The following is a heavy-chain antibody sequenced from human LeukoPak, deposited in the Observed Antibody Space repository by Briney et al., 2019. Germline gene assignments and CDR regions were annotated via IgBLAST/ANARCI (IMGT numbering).Heavy chain of an antibody. CDR1: GGSISGSSYY. V-gene: IGHV4-61*01. CDR2: IYSSGST. CDR3: AKDSGSYFVVGAFDI. Sequence: SETLSLTCTVSGGSISGSSYYWSWIRQPPGKGLEWIGYIYSSGSTNYNPSLKSRVTISVDTSKNQFSLKLSSVTAADTAVYYCAKDSGSYFVVGAFDIWGQGTMVTVSS. J-gene: IGHJ3*02. D-gene: IGHD1-26*01.